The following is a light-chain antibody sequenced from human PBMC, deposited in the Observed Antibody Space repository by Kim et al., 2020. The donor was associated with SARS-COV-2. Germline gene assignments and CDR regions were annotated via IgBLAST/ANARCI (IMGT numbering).Light chain of an antibody. CDR2: NNN. V-gene: IGLV1-44*01. CDR3: AAWDDSLNGPV. Sequence: ELTQPPSASGTPGQRVTISCSGSNSSIGSYSVNWYQQLPGTAPKLLIYNNNQRPSGVPDRFSGSKSGTSASLAISGLQSEDEADYYCAAWDDSLNGPVFGGGTQLTVL. J-gene: IGLJ3*02. CDR1: NSSIGSYS.